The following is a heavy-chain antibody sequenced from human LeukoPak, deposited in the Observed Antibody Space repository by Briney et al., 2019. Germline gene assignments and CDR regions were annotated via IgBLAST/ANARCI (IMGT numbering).Heavy chain of an antibody. CDR3: AKVKGIAAAGPPDY. J-gene: IGHJ4*02. CDR2: IYSGGST. CDR1: GFTVSSNY. V-gene: IGHV3-53*01. D-gene: IGHD6-13*01. Sequence: GGSLRLSCAASGFTVSSNYMSWVRQAPGKGLEWGSVIYSGGSTYYADSVKGRFTISRDNSKNTLYLQMNSLRAEDTAVYYCAKVKGIAAAGPPDYWGQGTLVTVSS.